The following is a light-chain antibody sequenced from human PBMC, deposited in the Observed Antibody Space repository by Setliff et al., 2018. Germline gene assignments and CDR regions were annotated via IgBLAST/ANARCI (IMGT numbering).Light chain of an antibody. CDR1: SSNIGAGYD. CDR2: GNS. J-gene: IGLJ1*01. CDR3: QSYDSSLSGYV. V-gene: IGLV1-40*01. Sequence: QSALTQPPSVSGAPGQRVTISCTGSSSNIGAGYDAHWYQQLPGTAPKLLIYGNSNRPSGVPDRFSGSKSGTSASLAITGLQAEDEADYYCQSYDSSLSGYVFGTGTKAPS.